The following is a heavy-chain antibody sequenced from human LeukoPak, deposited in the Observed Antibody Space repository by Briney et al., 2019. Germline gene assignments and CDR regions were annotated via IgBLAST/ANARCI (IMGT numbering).Heavy chain of an antibody. D-gene: IGHD6-6*01. CDR2: IRNDGSHQ. CDR3: ANWVAARYFDY. V-gene: IGHV3-30*02. CDR1: GFTFSNYG. Sequence: GGSLRLSCAASGFTFSNYGMHWVRQAPGKGLDWVAFIRNDGSHQFYADSVKGRFTISRDNSKNTLYLQMNSLRGEDTAVYYCANWVAARYFDYWGQGTLVTVSS. J-gene: IGHJ4*02.